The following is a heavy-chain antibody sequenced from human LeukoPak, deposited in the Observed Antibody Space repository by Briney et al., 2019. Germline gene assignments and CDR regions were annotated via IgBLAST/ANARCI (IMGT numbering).Heavy chain of an antibody. J-gene: IGHJ5*02. D-gene: IGHD6-19*01. V-gene: IGHV1-8*01. CDR1: GYTFTRYE. Sequence: SVTVSCKASGYTFTRYEINEVRQAPGQGLEWMGWMNPNSGNTAYAQKFQGRVTMTRNTSITTAYMELSSLRSEDTAVYYCARGYSSGWYGWFDPWGQGTLVTVSS. CDR3: ARGYSSGWYGWFDP. CDR2: MNPNSGNT.